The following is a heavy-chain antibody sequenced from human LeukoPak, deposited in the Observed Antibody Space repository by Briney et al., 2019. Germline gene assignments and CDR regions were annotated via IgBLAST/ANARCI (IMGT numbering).Heavy chain of an antibody. D-gene: IGHD4-23*01. V-gene: IGHV3-7*01. CDR3: ARGSSAVVTPSGWFDP. J-gene: IGHJ5*02. CDR1: GFSFSSSW. Sequence: GGSLRLSCAASGFSFSSSWMSWVRQAPGKGLEWVANIKQDGSEKYYVDSVKGRFTISRDNAKNSLYLQMNSLRAEDTAVYYCARGSSAVVTPSGWFDPWGQGTLVTVSS. CDR2: IKQDGSEK.